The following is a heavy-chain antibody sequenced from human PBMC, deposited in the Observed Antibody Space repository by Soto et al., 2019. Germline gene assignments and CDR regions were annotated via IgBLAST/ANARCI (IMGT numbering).Heavy chain of an antibody. V-gene: IGHV5-10-1*01. D-gene: IGHD1-20*01. J-gene: IGHJ5*02. Sequence: PGESLKIFCKGSGYSFTSYWISWVRQMPGKGLEWMGNIDPIDSYTNYSPSFQGHVTFSADTSISTAYLQWSSLKASDSAMYYCARIESITRNWFDPWGQGTLVTVSS. CDR2: IDPIDSYT. CDR3: ARIESITRNWFDP. CDR1: GYSFTSYW.